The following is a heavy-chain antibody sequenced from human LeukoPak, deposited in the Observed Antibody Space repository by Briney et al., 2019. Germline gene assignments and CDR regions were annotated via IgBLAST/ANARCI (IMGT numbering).Heavy chain of an antibody. D-gene: IGHD3-10*01. V-gene: IGHV4-59*08. Sequence: KTSETLSLTCTVSGGSISSYYWSWIRQPPGKGLEWIGYIYYSGCTNYNPSLKSRVTISVDTSKNQFSLKLSSVTAADTAVYYCASNYYGSGSLDYWGQGNLVTVSS. CDR2: IYYSGCT. J-gene: IGHJ4*02. CDR3: ASNYYGSGSLDY. CDR1: GGSISSYY.